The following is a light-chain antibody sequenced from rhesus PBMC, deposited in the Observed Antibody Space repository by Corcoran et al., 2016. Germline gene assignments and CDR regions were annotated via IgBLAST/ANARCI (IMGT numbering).Light chain of an antibody. CDR2: EVS. Sequence: DIVMTQTPLFLGVSPGEPAAISCRSSQSLLHSNGHTYSPWYLQKPGQSPQLLISEVSNRASGVPDRFSGSWSGTDFTLKFSRVEAEDFGVYYFDQSLHTPFTFGPGTKMDLK. V-gene: IGKV2-78*01. CDR1: QSLLHSNGHTY. J-gene: IGKJ3*01. CDR3: DQSLHTPFT.